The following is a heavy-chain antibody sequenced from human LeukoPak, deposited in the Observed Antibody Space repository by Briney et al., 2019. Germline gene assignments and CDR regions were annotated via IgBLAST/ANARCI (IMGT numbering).Heavy chain of an antibody. V-gene: IGHV1-69*04. Sequence: SVKVSCKASGGTFSSYAISWVRQAPRQGLEWMGRIIPILGIANYAQKFQGRVTITADKSTSTAYMELSSLRSEDTAVYYCASTYCSSTSCYTSYYYYYYGMDVWGQGTTVTVSS. J-gene: IGHJ6*02. CDR1: GGTFSSYA. CDR2: IIPILGIA. D-gene: IGHD2-2*02. CDR3: ASTYCSSTSCYTSYYYYYYGMDV.